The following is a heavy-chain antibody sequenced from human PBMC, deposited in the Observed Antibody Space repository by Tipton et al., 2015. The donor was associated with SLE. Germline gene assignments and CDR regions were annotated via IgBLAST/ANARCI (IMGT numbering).Heavy chain of an antibody. D-gene: IGHD2-15*01. V-gene: IGHV3-23*01. J-gene: IGHJ4*02. Sequence: SLRLSCAASGFTFSSYAMSWVRQAPGKGLEWVSVLNDGGDGTYYADSVKGRFTISRDNSKNTLYLQMNTLRAEDTALYYCAKSQGLTLLRGEDIDYWGQGTQATVSS. CDR3: AKSQGLTLLRGEDIDY. CDR1: GFTFSSYA. CDR2: LNDGGDGT.